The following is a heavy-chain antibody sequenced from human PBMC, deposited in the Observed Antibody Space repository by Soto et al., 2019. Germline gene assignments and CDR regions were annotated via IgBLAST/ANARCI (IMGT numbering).Heavy chain of an antibody. CDR3: AGARLDCRSGSCYEY. CDR2: SSPYNGNT. D-gene: IGHD2-2*01. V-gene: IGHV1-18*01. Sequence: QVQLVQSGGEVKKPGASVKVSCKASGYTFTSYGISWVRQAPGQGLEWMAWSSPYNGNTNYAEKLQGRVTVTTDTFADITYMELRRLRSDDTAVYYCAGARLDCRSGSCYEYWGQGTLVTVSS. CDR1: GYTFTSYG. J-gene: IGHJ4*02.